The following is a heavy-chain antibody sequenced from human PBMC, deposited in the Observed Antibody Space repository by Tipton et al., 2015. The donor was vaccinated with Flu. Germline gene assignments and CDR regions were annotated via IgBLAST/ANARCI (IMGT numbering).Heavy chain of an antibody. V-gene: IGHV4-31*03. J-gene: IGHJ2*01. Sequence: LRLSCTVSGGPISSGGDYWSWIRQHPRKGLEWIGHIYYIGSTYYNPSLKSRVTISVDTSKNQFSLKLNSVTAADTAVYYCARMEWTVTTPRYFDLWGRGTLVTVSS. D-gene: IGHD4-17*01. CDR3: ARMEWTVTTPRYFDL. CDR1: GGPISSGGDY. CDR2: IYYIGST.